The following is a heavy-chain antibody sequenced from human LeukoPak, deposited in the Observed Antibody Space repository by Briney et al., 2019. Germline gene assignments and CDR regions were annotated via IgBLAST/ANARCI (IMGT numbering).Heavy chain of an antibody. Sequence: PGGSLRLSCAASGFTFSDYYMNWIRQAPGKGLEWISYMSSSGSTISYADSVTRRFTVSRDNAKNSLYLQMNSLRAEDTAVYYCARSILPAANAIDYWGQGTLLTVSS. CDR1: GFTFSDYY. V-gene: IGHV3-11*04. D-gene: IGHD2-2*01. J-gene: IGHJ4*02. CDR3: ARSILPAANAIDY. CDR2: MSSSGSTI.